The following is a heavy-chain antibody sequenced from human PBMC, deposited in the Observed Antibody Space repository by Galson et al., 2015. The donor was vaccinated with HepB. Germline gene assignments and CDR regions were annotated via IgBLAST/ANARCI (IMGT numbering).Heavy chain of an antibody. V-gene: IGHV3-72*01. D-gene: IGHD4-23*01. J-gene: IGHJ4*02. CDR3: ARSEVTTVVTDFDS. CDR1: GFTFSDHY. Sequence: SLRLSCAVSGFTFSDHYVDWVRQAPGKGLEWVGRSRNKAKGCSTAYAASVKGRFTVPRDGSKNSVFLQMNSLRSEDTAVYYCARSEVTTVVTDFDSWGQGTLVTVSS. CDR2: SRNKAKGCST.